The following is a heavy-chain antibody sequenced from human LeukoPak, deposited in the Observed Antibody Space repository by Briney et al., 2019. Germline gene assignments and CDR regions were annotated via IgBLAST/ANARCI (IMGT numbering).Heavy chain of an antibody. D-gene: IGHD2-8*02. CDR2: IYYSGST. CDR3: ARDRSVTGYYYYGMDV. Sequence: SETLSLTCTVSGGSLSSGGYYWSWIRQHPGKGLEWIGYIYYSGSTYDNPSLKSRVTISVDTSKNQFSLKLGSVTAADTAVYYCARDRSVTGYYYYGMDVWGQGTTVTVSS. V-gene: IGHV4-31*03. CDR1: GGSLSSGGYY. J-gene: IGHJ6*02.